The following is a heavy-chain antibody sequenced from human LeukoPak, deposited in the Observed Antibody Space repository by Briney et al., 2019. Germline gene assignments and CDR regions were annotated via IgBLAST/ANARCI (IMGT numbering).Heavy chain of an antibody. J-gene: IGHJ5*02. D-gene: IGHD6-19*01. V-gene: IGHV4-61*01. CDR2: IYYSGST. Sequence: SETLSLTCTVSGGSISSRSYYWSWIRQPPGKGLEWIGYIYYSGSTNYNPSLKSRVTISVDTSKNQFSLKLSSVTAADTAVYYCARAGYSSGWYTGGWFDPWGQGTLVTVSS. CDR3: ARAGYSSGWYTGGWFDP. CDR1: GGSISSRSYY.